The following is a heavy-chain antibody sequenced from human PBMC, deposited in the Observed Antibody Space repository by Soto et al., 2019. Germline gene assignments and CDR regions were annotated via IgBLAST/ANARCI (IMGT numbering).Heavy chain of an antibody. CDR3: ASRTIGGYSYGPGSDGYYYYGMDV. J-gene: IGHJ6*02. CDR1: GGTFSSYA. CDR2: IIPIFGTA. Sequence: ASVKVSCKASGGTFSSYAISWVRQAPGQGLEWMGGIIPIFGTANYAQKFQGRVTITADESTSTAYMELSSLRSEDTAVYYCASRTIGGYSYGPGSDGYYYYGMDVWGQGTTVTVSS. D-gene: IGHD5-18*01. V-gene: IGHV1-69*13.